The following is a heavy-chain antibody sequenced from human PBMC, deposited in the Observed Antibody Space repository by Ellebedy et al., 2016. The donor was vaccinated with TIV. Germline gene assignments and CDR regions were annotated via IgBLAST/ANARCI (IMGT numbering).Heavy chain of an antibody. CDR3: ARDQDGSGNYGGY. CDR2: INPTGGNT. Sequence: ASVKVSCKASGFTFTGYGISWVRQAPGQGLVWMGIINPTGGNTNYAQRFQGRVSMTTDTSTSIVYMELSSLRSDDTAVYYCARDQDGSGNYGGYWGPGTQVTVSS. J-gene: IGHJ4*02. V-gene: IGHV1-46*01. D-gene: IGHD3-10*01. CDR1: GFTFTGYG.